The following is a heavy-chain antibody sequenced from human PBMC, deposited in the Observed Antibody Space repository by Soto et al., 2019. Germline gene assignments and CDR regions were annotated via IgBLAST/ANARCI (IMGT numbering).Heavy chain of an antibody. D-gene: IGHD3-10*01. CDR2: ISTYNGNT. Sequence: QVRLVQSGAEVKKPGASVKVSCNASGYTFTSYGISWVRQAPGQGLEWMGWISTYNGNTKYAQKLQGRVTMTTDTPTSTAYMELRSLRSDDTAVFYCAREMVRGVGSDYWGQGTLVTVSS. CDR1: GYTFTSYG. V-gene: IGHV1-18*01. CDR3: AREMVRGVGSDY. J-gene: IGHJ4*02.